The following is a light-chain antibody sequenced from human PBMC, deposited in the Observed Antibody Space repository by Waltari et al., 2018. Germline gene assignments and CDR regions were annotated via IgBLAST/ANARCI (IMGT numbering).Light chain of an antibody. CDR3: CSYAGSPTFVI. J-gene: IGLJ2*01. CDR1: SSDVGSYNL. CDR2: EAN. Sequence: QSALTQPASVSGSPGQSITLSCTGTSSDVGSYNLVSWSQQRPGKAPRIMIYEANKRPPGVLNRFTGSTPGNTASLTISGLQAEDEADYYCCSYAGSPTFVIFGGGSKLTVL. V-gene: IGLV2-23*02.